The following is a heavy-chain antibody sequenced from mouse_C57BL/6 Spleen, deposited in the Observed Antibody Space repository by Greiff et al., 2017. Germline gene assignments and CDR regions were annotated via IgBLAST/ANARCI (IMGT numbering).Heavy chain of an antibody. CDR2: IYPGDGDT. CDR1: GYAFSSSW. J-gene: IGHJ4*01. Sequence: VKLQESGPELVKPGASVKISCKASGYAFSSSWMNWVKQRPGKGLEWIGRIYPGDGDTNYNGKFKGKATLTADKSSSTAYMQLSSLTSEDSAVYVCAREPSMDYWGQGTSVTVSS. V-gene: IGHV1-82*01. CDR3: AREPSMDY.